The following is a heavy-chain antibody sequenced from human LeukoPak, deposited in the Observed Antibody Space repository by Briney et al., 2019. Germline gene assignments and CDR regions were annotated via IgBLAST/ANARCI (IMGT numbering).Heavy chain of an antibody. Sequence: ASVKVSCKASGYTFTSYYMHWVRQAPGQGLEWMGIINPSGGSTSYAQKFQGRVTMTRDTSTSTVYMELSSLRSEDTAVYYCARARSDYDILTGYIKGGLDYWGQGTLVTVSS. CDR2: INPSGGST. V-gene: IGHV1-46*01. CDR1: GYTFTSYY. D-gene: IGHD3-9*01. CDR3: ARARSDYDILTGYIKGGLDY. J-gene: IGHJ4*02.